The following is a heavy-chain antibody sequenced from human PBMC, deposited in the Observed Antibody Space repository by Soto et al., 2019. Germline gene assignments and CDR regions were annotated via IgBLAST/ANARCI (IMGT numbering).Heavy chain of an antibody. J-gene: IGHJ1*01. D-gene: IGHD1-26*01. CDR1: GCYSSSGYY. V-gene: IGHV4-38-2*02. CDR3: ARVRGGSYSPGYFQH. Sequence: ETLSLTCSVSGCYSSSGYYWCWIRQPPGKGLEWIGSIYHSGSTYYNPSLRSRVTISVDTSKNQFSLKLSSVTAADTAVYYCARVRGGSYSPGYFQHWGQGTLVTVYS. CDR2: IYHSGST.